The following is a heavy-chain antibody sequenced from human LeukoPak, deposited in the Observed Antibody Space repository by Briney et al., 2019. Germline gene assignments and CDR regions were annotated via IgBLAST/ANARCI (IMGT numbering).Heavy chain of an antibody. Sequence: SETLSLTCTVSGGSISNHYWSWIRLPPGRGLEWIGYFSDSGNTIYNPSLKSRVTILGDTSKNQFSLKLSSVTAADTAVYYCARHATGSYSVPWLDPWGQGTLVTVST. J-gene: IGHJ5*02. D-gene: IGHD3-10*01. CDR2: FSDSGNT. V-gene: IGHV4-59*08. CDR3: ARHATGSYSVPWLDP. CDR1: GGSISNHY.